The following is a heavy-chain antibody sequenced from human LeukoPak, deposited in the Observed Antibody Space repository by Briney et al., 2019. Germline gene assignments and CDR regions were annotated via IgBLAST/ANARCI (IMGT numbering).Heavy chain of an antibody. D-gene: IGHD1-26*01. CDR3: TGLGATAYYYYGMDV. CDR1: GFTFSSYA. V-gene: IGHV3-23*01. CDR2: ISGSGGST. J-gene: IGHJ6*02. Sequence: GGSLRLSCAASGFTFSSYAMSWVRQAPGKGLEWVSAISGSGGSTYYADSVKGRFTISRDNSKNTLYLQMNSLRAEDTAVYYCTGLGATAYYYYGMDVWGQGTTVTVSS.